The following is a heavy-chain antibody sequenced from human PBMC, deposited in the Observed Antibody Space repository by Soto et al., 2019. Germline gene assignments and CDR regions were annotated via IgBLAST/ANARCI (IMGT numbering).Heavy chain of an antibody. CDR3: ARDFGGYSFFFDY. V-gene: IGHV4-59*01. Sequence: SETLSLTCTVSGGSITTYQWSWIRQPPGKGLEWIGGYSGFTNYNPSLESRASISVDRSKNQFSLHLRSVTTADTAIYYCARDFGGYSFFFDYWGQGNLVTVSS. D-gene: IGHD5-12*01. CDR2: YSGFT. J-gene: IGHJ4*02. CDR1: GGSITTYQ.